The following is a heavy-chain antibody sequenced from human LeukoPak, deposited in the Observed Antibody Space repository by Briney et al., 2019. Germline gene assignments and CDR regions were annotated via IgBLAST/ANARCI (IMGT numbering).Heavy chain of an antibody. CDR1: GYTFSSYS. J-gene: IGHJ4*02. CDR3: AREGQPAFDY. V-gene: IGHV3-21*01. CDR2: ISSSSSYI. Sequence: PGGSLRLSCAASGYTFSSYSMNWVRQAPGKGLEWVSSISSSSSYIYYADSVKGRFTISRDNAKNPLYLQMNSLRAEDTAVYYCAREGQPAFDYWGQGTLVTVSS. D-gene: IGHD6-13*01.